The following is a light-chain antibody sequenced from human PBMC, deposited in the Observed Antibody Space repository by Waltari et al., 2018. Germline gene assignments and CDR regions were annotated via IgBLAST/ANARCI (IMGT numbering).Light chain of an antibody. V-gene: IGLV2-14*03. J-gene: IGLJ3*02. CDR3: TSYTTTNTYVL. Sequence: QSALTQPASVSGSPRQPITMSCTGTICDIDAFKYVPWYQHHPGKPPRLIIDNVNYRPTGVSDRFSGSKSGNPASLTISGLQADDEADYYCTSYTTTNTYVLLGGGTKLTV. CDR2: NVN. CDR1: ICDIDAFKY.